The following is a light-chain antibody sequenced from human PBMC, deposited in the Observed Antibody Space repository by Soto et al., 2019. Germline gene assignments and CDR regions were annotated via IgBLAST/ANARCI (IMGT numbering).Light chain of an antibody. CDR3: SSYGGSNNFV. CDR2: EVI. J-gene: IGLJ1*01. CDR1: SSDVGGYNF. V-gene: IGLV2-8*01. Sequence: QSALTQPPSASGSPGQSITISCTGTSSDVGGYNFVSWYQHFPGKAPKLITYEVIKRPSGVPDRFSGSKSGNTASLTVSGLQTDDEADYYCSSYGGSNNFVFGTGTKLTVL.